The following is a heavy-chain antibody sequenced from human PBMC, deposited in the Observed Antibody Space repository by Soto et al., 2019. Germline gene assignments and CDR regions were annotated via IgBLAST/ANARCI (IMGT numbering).Heavy chain of an antibody. J-gene: IGHJ3*02. D-gene: IGHD3-3*01. Sequence: SETLSLTCTVSGGSISSSSYYWGWIRQPPGKGLEWIGSIYYSGSTYYNPSLKSRVTISVDTSKNQFSLKLSSVTAADTAVYYCARSDYDFWMTEGGIDAFDIWGQGTMVTVSS. CDR2: IYYSGST. V-gene: IGHV4-39*01. CDR1: GGSISSSSYY. CDR3: ARSDYDFWMTEGGIDAFDI.